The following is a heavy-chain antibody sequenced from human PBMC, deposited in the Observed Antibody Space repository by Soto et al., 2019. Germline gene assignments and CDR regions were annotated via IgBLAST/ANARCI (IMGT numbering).Heavy chain of an antibody. D-gene: IGHD2-15*01. Sequence: QVQLVQSGAEVKKPGASVKVSCKASGYTFTGYYMHWVRQAPGQGLEWKGWINPNSGGTNYAQKFQGWVTMTRDTFISTAYMELSRLRSDDTAVYYCARAGYCSGGSCYFGWFDPWGQGTLVTVSS. CDR1: GYTFTGYY. V-gene: IGHV1-2*04. CDR2: INPNSGGT. CDR3: ARAGYCSGGSCYFGWFDP. J-gene: IGHJ5*02.